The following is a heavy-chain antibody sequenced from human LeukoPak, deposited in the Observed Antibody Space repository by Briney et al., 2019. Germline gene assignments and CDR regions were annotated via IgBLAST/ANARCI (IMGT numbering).Heavy chain of an antibody. V-gene: IGHV3-21*01. CDR3: ARGHDDFWSGYYSNRIDY. D-gene: IGHD3-3*01. Sequence: GGSLRLSCAAAGFTFSSYSMNWVRQAPGEGLEWVSSISSSSHIYYADSVKGRFTISRDNAKNSLYLQMNSLRAEDTAVYYCARGHDDFWSGYYSNRIDYWGQGTLVTVSS. CDR1: GFTFSSYS. J-gene: IGHJ4*02. CDR2: ISSSSHI.